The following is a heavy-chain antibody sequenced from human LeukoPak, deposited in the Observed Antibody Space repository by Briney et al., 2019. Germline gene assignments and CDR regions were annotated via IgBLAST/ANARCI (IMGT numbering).Heavy chain of an antibody. CDR2: IIPIFGTA. CDR3: ASHNWGSSYYFDY. J-gene: IGHJ4*02. D-gene: IGHD7-27*01. V-gene: IGHV1-69*05. Sequence: GASVKVSCKASGGTFSSYAISWVRQAPGQGLEWMARIIPIFGTANYAQKFQGRVTITTDESTSTAYMELSSLRSEDTAVYYCASHNWGSSYYFDYWGQGTLVTVSS. CDR1: GGTFSSYA.